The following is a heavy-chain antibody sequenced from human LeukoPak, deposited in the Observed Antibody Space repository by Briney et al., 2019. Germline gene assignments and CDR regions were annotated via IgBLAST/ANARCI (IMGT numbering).Heavy chain of an antibody. CDR2: MNPNNGNT. CDR3: ARTNYHDTSGASNWFDP. D-gene: IGHD3-22*01. Sequence: ASVKVSCKASGYTFTSYDINWVRQATGQGLEWMGWMNPNNGNTGYAQKFQGRVTMTRNTSTGTAYMELSSLRSEDTAVYYCARTNYHDTSGASNWFDPWGQGTLVTVSP. CDR1: GYTFTSYD. V-gene: IGHV1-8*01. J-gene: IGHJ5*02.